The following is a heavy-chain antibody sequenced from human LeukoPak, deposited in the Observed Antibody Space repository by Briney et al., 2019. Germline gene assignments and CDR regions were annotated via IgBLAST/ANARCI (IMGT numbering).Heavy chain of an antibody. V-gene: IGHV1-2*02. CDR2: INPNSGGT. D-gene: IGHD3-3*01. CDR3: AREGRAFWSGYYIGMDV. J-gene: IGHJ6*02. Sequence: GASVKVSCKASGYTFTGYYMHWVRQAPGQGLEWMGWINPNSGGTNYAQKFQGRVTMTRDTSISTAYMELSRLRSDDTAVYYCAREGRAFWSGYYIGMDVWGQGTTVTVSS. CDR1: GYTFTGYY.